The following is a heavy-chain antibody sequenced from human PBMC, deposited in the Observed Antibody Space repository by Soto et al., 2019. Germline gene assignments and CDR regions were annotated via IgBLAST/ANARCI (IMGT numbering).Heavy chain of an antibody. CDR2: MNANSGNT. Sequence: ASVKVSCKASGYTFTSYAMHWVRQAPGQRLEWMGWMNANSGNTDYAQKFQGRVTMTRNTSISTAYMEVSSLRSEDTAVYYCARGPYYYYYMDVWGKGTTVTVSS. CDR1: GYTFTSYA. CDR3: ARGPYYYYYMDV. J-gene: IGHJ6*03. V-gene: IGHV1-8*02.